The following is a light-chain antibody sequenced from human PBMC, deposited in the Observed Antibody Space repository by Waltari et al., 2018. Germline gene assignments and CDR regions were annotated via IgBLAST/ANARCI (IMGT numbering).Light chain of an antibody. J-gene: IGLJ2*01. V-gene: IGLV1-40*01. CDR3: QSYDTTLSVV. CDR2: GVN. CDR1: GSNIGAGYD. Sequence: QSVLTQPPSVSGAPGQRVTISCSGLGSNIGAGYDVRWYRQLPGKAPTLLIYGVNTRPPGVSDRFSGSQFDTSASLAIAGLQADDEADYYCQSYDTTLSVVFGGGTKLTVL.